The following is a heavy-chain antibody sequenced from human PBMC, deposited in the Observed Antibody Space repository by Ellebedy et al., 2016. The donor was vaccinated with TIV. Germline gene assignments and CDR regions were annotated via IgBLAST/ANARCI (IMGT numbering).Heavy chain of an antibody. CDR1: GFSFSSYI. CDR3: ARKPMNPTDLYGNFDH. D-gene: IGHD1-1*01. J-gene: IGHJ4*02. Sequence: PGGSLRLSCAASGFSFSSYIMNWVRQAPGKAPAWVSSISSDSSDLSYADSGKGRFTISRDNAKNLLYLQMNTLGVEDTAVYYCARKPMNPTDLYGNFDHWGQGTLVTVSS. V-gene: IGHV3-21*01. CDR2: ISSDSSDL.